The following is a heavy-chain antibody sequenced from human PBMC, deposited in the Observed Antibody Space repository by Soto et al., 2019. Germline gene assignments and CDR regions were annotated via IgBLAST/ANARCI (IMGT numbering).Heavy chain of an antibody. V-gene: IGHV1-3*01. J-gene: IGHJ4*02. Sequence: GASVKVSCKASGYTFASYAMHWVRQAPGQRLEWMGWINAGNGNTKYSQKFQGRVTITRDTSASTAYMELSSLGSEDTAVYYCARAPLGIIVAPDFWGQGTLVTVSS. CDR2: INAGNGNT. CDR1: GYTFASYA. CDR3: ARAPLGIIVAPDF. D-gene: IGHD3-22*01.